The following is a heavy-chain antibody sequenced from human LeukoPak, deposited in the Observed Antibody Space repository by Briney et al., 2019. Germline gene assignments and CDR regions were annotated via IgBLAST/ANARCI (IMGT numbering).Heavy chain of an antibody. D-gene: IGHD3-16*01. J-gene: IGHJ4*02. Sequence: GASMKVSCKASGYTFTNYAISWVRQAPGQGLEWMGCISAYNGNTNYAQKLEGRVTMTTDTSTSTAYMELRSLTSNDTAVYYCARDRRGEVPPYYFDYWGQGTLVTVSS. CDR2: ISAYNGNT. V-gene: IGHV1-18*01. CDR1: GYTFTNYA. CDR3: ARDRRGEVPPYYFDY.